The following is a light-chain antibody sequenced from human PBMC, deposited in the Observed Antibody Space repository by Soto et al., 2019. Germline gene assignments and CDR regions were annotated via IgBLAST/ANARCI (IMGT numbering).Light chain of an antibody. J-gene: IGLJ2*01. CDR3: QVWDSSDGHKVV. Sequence: SYVLTQAPSVSLAPGKTATITCGGTNIGSKSVHWYQQRPGQAPVLVIKNDSDRPSGIPERFSGSNSGNTATLTISRVEAGDEADYYCQVWDSSDGHKVVFGGGTKLTVL. CDR1: NIGSKS. V-gene: IGLV3-21*04. CDR2: NDS.